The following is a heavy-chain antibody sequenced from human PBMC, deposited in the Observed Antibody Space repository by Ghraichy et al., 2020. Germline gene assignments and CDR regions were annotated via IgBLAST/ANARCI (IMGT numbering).Heavy chain of an antibody. V-gene: IGHV1-46*01. Sequence: ASLKVSCKASGYTFTSYYMNWVRQAPGQGLEWMGIINPIDGSTGYAQKFQGRVTMTRDTSTSTVYMELNSLRSEDTAVYYCARGGIAVAGTAGRFFDYWGQGTLVTVSS. CDR2: INPIDGST. J-gene: IGHJ4*02. CDR1: GYTFTSYY. D-gene: IGHD6-19*01. CDR3: ARGGIAVAGTAGRFFDY.